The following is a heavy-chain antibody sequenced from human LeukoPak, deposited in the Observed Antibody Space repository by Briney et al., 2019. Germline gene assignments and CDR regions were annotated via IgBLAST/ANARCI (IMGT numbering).Heavy chain of an antibody. CDR1: GFTFSDYY. CDR3: AGFGEFLDAFDI. V-gene: IGHV3-11*01. J-gene: IGHJ3*02. CDR2: ISSSGSTI. Sequence: GGSLRLSCAASGFTFSDYYMSWIRQAPGKGLEWVSYISSSGSTIYYADSVKGRFTISRDNAKNSLYQQMNSLRAEDTAVYYCAGFGEFLDAFDIWGQGTMVTVSS. D-gene: IGHD3-10*01.